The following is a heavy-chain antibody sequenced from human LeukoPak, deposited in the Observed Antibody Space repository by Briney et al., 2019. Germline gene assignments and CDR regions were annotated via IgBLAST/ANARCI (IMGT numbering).Heavy chain of an antibody. CDR1: GFIFDDFG. D-gene: IGHD5-24*01. V-gene: IGHV3-9*01. J-gene: IGHJ4*02. CDR3: TKGQSEEMSTMSGSFAS. Sequence: PGGSLRLSCAASGFIFDDFGMHWVRHAPGKGLEWVAGINWNSDYIAYADSVKGRFTISRDNAKNSLYLQMNGLRTEDTAFYFCTKGQSEEMSTMSGSFASWGLGTLVTVST. CDR2: INWNSDYI.